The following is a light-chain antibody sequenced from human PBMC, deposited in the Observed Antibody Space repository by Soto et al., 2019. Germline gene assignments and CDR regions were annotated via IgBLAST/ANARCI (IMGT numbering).Light chain of an antibody. J-gene: IGLJ1*01. Sequence: QSVLTQPPSVSGAPGQRVTISCTGSSSNIGAGYDVHWYQQLPGTAPKLLIYGNSNRPSGVPDRFSGSKSGTSASLAITELQAEDEADYYCQSYDSSLSGPSYVFGTGTKVTVL. CDR3: QSYDSSLSGPSYV. V-gene: IGLV1-40*01. CDR2: GNS. CDR1: SSNIGAGYD.